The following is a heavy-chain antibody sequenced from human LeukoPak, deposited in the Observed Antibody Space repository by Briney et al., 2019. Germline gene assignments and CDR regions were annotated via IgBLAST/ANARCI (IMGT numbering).Heavy chain of an antibody. V-gene: IGHV3-48*02. D-gene: IGHD2-21*01. CDR2: IKSSGSIT. Sequence: GGSLRLSCAASGFTFSSHSMNWVRQAPGKGLEWVSYIKSSGSITYYADSVKGRFSISRDNAKSSLYLQMNSLRDEDTAVYYCARGVDWQLDYWGQGTLVTVSS. CDR1: GFTFSSHS. CDR3: ARGVDWQLDY. J-gene: IGHJ4*02.